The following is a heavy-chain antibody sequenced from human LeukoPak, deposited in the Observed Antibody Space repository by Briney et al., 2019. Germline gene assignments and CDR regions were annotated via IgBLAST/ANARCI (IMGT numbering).Heavy chain of an antibody. V-gene: IGHV3-11*03. CDR3: ARLYGSGSYYNAGWFDP. J-gene: IGHJ5*02. D-gene: IGHD3-10*01. CDR1: GFTFSDYN. Sequence: GGSLRLPCAASGFTFSDYNMSWIRQDPGKGLEWVSYISSSSSYTNYADSVKGRFTISRDNAKNSMYLQMNSLRAEDTAVYYCARLYGSGSYYNAGWFDPWGQGTLVTVSS. CDR2: ISSSSSYT.